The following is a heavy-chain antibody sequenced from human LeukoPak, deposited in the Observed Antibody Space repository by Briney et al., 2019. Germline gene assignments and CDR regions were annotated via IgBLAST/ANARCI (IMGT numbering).Heavy chain of an antibody. J-gene: IGHJ1*01. D-gene: IGHD3-22*01. CDR1: GFTFSSCG. Sequence: GGSLRLSCAASGFTFSSCGMHWVRQAPGKGLEWVALISYDGINKNYADSVKGRFTISRDNSKNTLYLQMSSLRAEDTAVYYCAKDSGGDYYDSLEYFQNWGQGTLVTVSS. CDR3: AKDSGGDYYDSLEYFQN. V-gene: IGHV3-30*18. CDR2: ISYDGINK.